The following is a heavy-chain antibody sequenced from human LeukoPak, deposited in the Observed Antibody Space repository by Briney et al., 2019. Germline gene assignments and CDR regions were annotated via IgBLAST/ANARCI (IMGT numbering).Heavy chain of an antibody. CDR3: ARDTSRDTYYYDSSGY. CDR2: ISAYNGNT. Sequence: GASVKVSCKASGYTFTSYGISWVRQAPGQGLEWMGWISAYNGNTNYAQKLQGRVTMTTDTSTSTAYMELRSLRSDDTAVYYCARDTSRDTYYYDSSGYWGQGTLVTVSS. J-gene: IGHJ4*02. D-gene: IGHD3-22*01. V-gene: IGHV1-18*01. CDR1: GYTFTSYG.